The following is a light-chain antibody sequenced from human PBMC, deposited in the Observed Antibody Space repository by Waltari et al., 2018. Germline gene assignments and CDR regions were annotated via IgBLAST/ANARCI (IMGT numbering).Light chain of an antibody. CDR3: QQYGRSQT. CDR2: GAS. CDR1: QSVSSSY. V-gene: IGKV3-20*01. Sequence: EIVLTQSPGTLSLSPGERATLSCRASQSVSSSYLAWYQQKPGQAPRLLIYGASSRATGLPDRFSGSGSGTDFNLTSSRLEPEYFAVYYCQQYGRSQTFGQGTKVEIK. J-gene: IGKJ1*01.